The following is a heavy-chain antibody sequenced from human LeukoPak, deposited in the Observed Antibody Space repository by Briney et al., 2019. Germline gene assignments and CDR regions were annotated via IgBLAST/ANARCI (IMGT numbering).Heavy chain of an antibody. CDR1: GFTFSSYA. V-gene: IGHV3-23*01. D-gene: IGHD6-19*01. J-gene: IGHJ4*02. CDR2: ISGSGGST. CDR3: AKGRREQWLVPLDY. Sequence: GGSLRLSCAASGFTFSSYAMSWVRQAPGKGLEWVSAISGSGGSTCYADSVKGRFTISRDNSKNTLYLQMNSLRAEDTAVYYCAKGRREQWLVPLDYWGQGTLVTVSS.